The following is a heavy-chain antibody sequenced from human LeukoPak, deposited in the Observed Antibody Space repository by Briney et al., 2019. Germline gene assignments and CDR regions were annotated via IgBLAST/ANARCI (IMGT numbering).Heavy chain of an antibody. CDR1: GGSISSSSYC. D-gene: IGHD3-9*01. CDR3: ARHVSPVSPFDILTGWVGNWFDP. J-gene: IGHJ5*02. CDR2: IYYSGST. Sequence: SETLSLTCTVSGGSISSSSYCWGWIRQPPGKGLEWIGSIYYSGSTYYNPSLKSRVTISVDTSKNQFSLKLSSVTAADTAVYYCARHVSPVSPFDILTGWVGNWFDPWGQGTLVTVSS. V-gene: IGHV4-39*01.